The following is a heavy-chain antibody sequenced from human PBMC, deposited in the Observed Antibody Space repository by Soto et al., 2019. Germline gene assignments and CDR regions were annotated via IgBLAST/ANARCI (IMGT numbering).Heavy chain of an antibody. V-gene: IGHV5-10-1*01. CDR2: IDPSDSYT. CDR3: ARQEVAVAGKGLYYYYYGMDV. J-gene: IGHJ6*02. CDR1: GYSFNSYW. D-gene: IGHD6-19*01. Sequence: PGESLKISCKGSGYSFNSYWISWVRQMPGKGLEWMGRIDPSDSYTNYSPSFQGHVTISADKSISTAYLQWSSLKASDTAMYYCARQEVAVAGKGLYYYYYGMDVWGQGTTVTVSS.